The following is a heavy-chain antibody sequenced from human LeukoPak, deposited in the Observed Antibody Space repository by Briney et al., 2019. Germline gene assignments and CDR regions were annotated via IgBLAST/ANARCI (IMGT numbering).Heavy chain of an antibody. J-gene: IGHJ4*02. CDR2: SYTGDSET. CDR3: ARRGRDSNNQKIFYY. Sequence: GESLKISCKGSGYWFTNYWIGWVRQMPGKGLEWMGTSYTGDSETRYSPSFQGQVTSPVDKSISTAYLQWSSLKTSDTAMYYCARRGRDSNNQKIFYYCGQGTLVTVSS. D-gene: IGHD3-16*01. CDR1: GYWFTNYW. V-gene: IGHV5-51*01.